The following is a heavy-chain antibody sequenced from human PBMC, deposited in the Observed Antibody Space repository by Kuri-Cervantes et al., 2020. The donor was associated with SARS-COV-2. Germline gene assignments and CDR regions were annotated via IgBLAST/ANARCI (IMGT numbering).Heavy chain of an antibody. J-gene: IGHJ6*03. CDR1: GFTFSSYS. Sequence: GGSLRPSWAASGFTFSSYSMNWVRQAPGKGLEWVSSISSSSSYIYYADSVKGRFTISKESGENSLYLHMNSLRGDDTAVYYCARVAGEGPIYYYYMDVWGKGTTVTVSS. V-gene: IGHV3-21*01. CDR3: ARVAGEGPIYYYYMDV. CDR2: ISSSSSYI. D-gene: IGHD2-21*01.